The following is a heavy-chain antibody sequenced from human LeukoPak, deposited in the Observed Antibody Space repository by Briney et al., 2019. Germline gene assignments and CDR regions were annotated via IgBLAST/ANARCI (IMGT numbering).Heavy chain of an antibody. Sequence: ASVKVSCKASGYTFTSYDINWVRQATGQGLEWMGWMNPNSGNTGYAQKSQGRVTMTRNTSIRTAYMELSSLGSEDTAVYYCATQIIAAAGMGYWGQGTLVTVSS. D-gene: IGHD6-13*01. CDR3: ATQIIAAAGMGY. CDR1: GYTFTSYD. J-gene: IGHJ4*02. V-gene: IGHV1-8*01. CDR2: MNPNSGNT.